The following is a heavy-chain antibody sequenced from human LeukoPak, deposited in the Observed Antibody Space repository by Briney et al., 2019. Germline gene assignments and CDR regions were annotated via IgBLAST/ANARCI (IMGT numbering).Heavy chain of an antibody. CDR3: ARGIAVAEGMDV. CDR1: GGTFSSYA. Sequence: SVKVSCKASGGTFSSYAISWVRQAPGQGLEWMGRIIPIFGIANYAQKFQGRVTITADKSTSTAYMELSSLRSEDTAVYYCARGIAVAEGMDVWGQGTPVTVSS. J-gene: IGHJ6*02. D-gene: IGHD6-19*01. V-gene: IGHV1-69*04. CDR2: IIPIFGIA.